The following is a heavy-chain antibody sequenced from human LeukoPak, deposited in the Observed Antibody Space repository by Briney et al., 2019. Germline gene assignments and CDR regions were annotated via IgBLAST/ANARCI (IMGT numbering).Heavy chain of an antibody. J-gene: IGHJ4*02. D-gene: IGHD6-13*01. CDR1: GFTFDNYL. Sequence: PGGSLRLSCAASGFTFDNYLMSWVRQIPGKGLEWVASIKEDGRAKYYVDSVRGRFIISRDNAKNALYLQMDSLRAEDTAVYYCARDRESNWFPYLDSWGRGTLVTVSS. CDR2: IKEDGRAK. V-gene: IGHV3-7*04. CDR3: ARDRESNWFPYLDS.